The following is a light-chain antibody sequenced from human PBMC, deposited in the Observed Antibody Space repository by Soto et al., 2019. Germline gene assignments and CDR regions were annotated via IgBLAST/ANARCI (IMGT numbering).Light chain of an antibody. CDR2: NDN. V-gene: IGLV1-44*01. CDR1: SSNIGTNT. CDR3: AAWDGSLNVVL. Sequence: QSVLTQPSSASGTPGQTVTISCSGTSSNIGTNTVNWYRQVPGTAPNLLIFNDNVRPSGVPGRFSGSRSGTSASLAISGLQSEDEADYYCAAWDGSLNVVLLGGGTKLTVL. J-gene: IGLJ2*01.